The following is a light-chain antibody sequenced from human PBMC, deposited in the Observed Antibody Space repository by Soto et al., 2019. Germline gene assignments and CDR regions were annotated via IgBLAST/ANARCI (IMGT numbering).Light chain of an antibody. V-gene: IGKV3-15*01. CDR1: QDISSN. CDR3: QQYDNWPRT. J-gene: IGKJ1*01. CDR2: GAS. Sequence: EIVMMQSPTTLSVSPGERGTLSCRASQDISSNLAWYQQKPGQTPRLLIHGASTRATGIPARFSGSGSGTRFTLTIASLQSEDFAVYYCQQYDNWPRTFGQGTKVDIK.